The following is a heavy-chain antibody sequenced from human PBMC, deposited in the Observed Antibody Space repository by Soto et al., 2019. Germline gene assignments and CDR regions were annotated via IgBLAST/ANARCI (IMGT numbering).Heavy chain of an antibody. CDR2: MNPNSGNT. V-gene: IGHV1-8*01. CDR3: ARGGSSGVSWHYYYYYMDV. J-gene: IGHJ6*03. Sequence: ASVKVSCKASGYTFTSYDINWVRQATGQGLEWMGWMNPNSGNTGYAQKFQGRVTMTRNTSISTAYMELSSLRSKDTAVYYCARGGSSGVSWHYYYYYMDVWGKGTTVTVSS. CDR1: GYTFTSYD. D-gene: IGHD3-10*01.